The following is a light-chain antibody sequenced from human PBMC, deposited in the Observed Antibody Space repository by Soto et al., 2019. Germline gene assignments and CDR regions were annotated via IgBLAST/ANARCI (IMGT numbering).Light chain of an antibody. CDR1: QDIRGD. CDR2: GAS. V-gene: IGKV1-6*01. CDR3: LQDRNYPRT. J-gene: IGKJ1*01. Sequence: AIQMTQSPSSLSASVGDRVTITCRASQDIRGDLGWYQQKPGKAPKALIYGASNLQSGVPSRFSGSGFGTDFTPTISSLQPEDFATYYCLQDRNYPRTFGQGTKVESK.